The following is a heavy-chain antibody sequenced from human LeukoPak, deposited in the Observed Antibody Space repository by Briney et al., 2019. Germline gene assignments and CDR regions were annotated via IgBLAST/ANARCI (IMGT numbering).Heavy chain of an antibody. J-gene: IGHJ6*02. D-gene: IGHD2-2*01. CDR1: AFNFSNYS. V-gene: IGHV3-21*01. CDR2: ISSRSNYI. CDR3: AKLYGNRCSSTSCPEDV. Sequence: GGSLRLSCAASAFNFSNYSMNWVRQAPGKGLEWVSSISSRSNYIHYADSVKGRFTISRDNAKNSLYLQMNSLRAEDTAVYYCAKLYGNRCSSTSCPEDVWGQGTTVTVSS.